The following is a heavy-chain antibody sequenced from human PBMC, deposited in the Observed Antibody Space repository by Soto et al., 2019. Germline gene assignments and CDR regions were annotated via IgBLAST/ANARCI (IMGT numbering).Heavy chain of an antibody. CDR1: GFSLSTGGMG. D-gene: IGHD2-21*02. J-gene: IGHJ6*02. Sequence: SGLPGEPTQTLTLTCTFSGFSLSTGGMGVGWIRQPPGKALEWLALIYWDGDRRYSPSLMNRLTIAKDTSKNQVVLTMTNMDPVDTATYYCVHSRCGGDCLQSYSSHYYYGMDIWGQGNTVTVSS. V-gene: IGHV2-5*02. CDR2: IYWDGDR. CDR3: VHSRCGGDCLQSYSSHYYYGMDI.